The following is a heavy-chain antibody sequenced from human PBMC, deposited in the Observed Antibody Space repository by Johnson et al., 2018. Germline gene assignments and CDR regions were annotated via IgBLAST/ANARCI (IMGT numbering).Heavy chain of an antibody. CDR3: ARGSGSSADYVDAFDI. D-gene: IGHD3-22*01. CDR2: IHYSGNT. J-gene: IGHJ3*02. CDR1: GGSISSSF. V-gene: IGHV4-59*01. Sequence: QVQLQESGPGLVKPSETLSLTCNVSGGSISSSFWSWIRQPPGKGLEWITYIHYSGNTNYNPSLKSRVTILLDTSKNQFSLKLSSVTAADTAVYYCARGSGSSADYVDAFDIWGQGTMVTVSS.